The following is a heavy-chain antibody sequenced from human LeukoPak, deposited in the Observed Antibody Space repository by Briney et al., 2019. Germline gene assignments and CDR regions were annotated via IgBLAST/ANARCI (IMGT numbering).Heavy chain of an antibody. J-gene: IGHJ4*02. CDR1: GGSISSYY. CDR2: IYYSGST. D-gene: IGHD6-19*01. V-gene: IGHV4-59*01. CDR3: ARVRKMWLCDY. Sequence: PSETLSLTCTVSGGSISSYYWSWIRQPPGKGLEWIGYIYYSGSTNYNPSLKSRVTISVDTSKNQFSLKLSSVTAADTAVYYCARVRKMWLCDYWGQGTLVTVSS.